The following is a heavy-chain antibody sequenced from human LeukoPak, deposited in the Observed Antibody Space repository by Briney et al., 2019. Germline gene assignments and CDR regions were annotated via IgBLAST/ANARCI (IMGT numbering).Heavy chain of an antibody. V-gene: IGHV1-69*13. J-gene: IGHJ5*02. CDR1: GYTFTGYY. D-gene: IGHD3-9*01. CDR2: IIPIFGTA. CDR3: ARRVLTGYRPYNWFDP. Sequence: SVKVSCKASGYTFTGYYMHWVRQAPGQGLEWMGGIIPIFGTANYAQKFQGRVTITADESTSTAYMELSSLRSEDTAVYYCARRVLTGYRPYNWFDPWGQGTLVTVSS.